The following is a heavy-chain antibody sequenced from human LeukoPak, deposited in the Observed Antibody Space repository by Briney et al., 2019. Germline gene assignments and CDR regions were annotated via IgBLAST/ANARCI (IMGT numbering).Heavy chain of an antibody. Sequence: SEALSLTCAVYGGSFIGYHWNWIRQTPEKGLEWIGEINHRGHTNYNPSLESRVTISVDTSKNQFSLKLRSVTAADTAVYYCARDPTTVVTLPYYFDFWGPGTLVTVSS. CDR2: INHRGHT. CDR3: ARDPTTVVTLPYYFDF. V-gene: IGHV4-34*01. J-gene: IGHJ4*02. CDR1: GGSFIGYH. D-gene: IGHD4-23*01.